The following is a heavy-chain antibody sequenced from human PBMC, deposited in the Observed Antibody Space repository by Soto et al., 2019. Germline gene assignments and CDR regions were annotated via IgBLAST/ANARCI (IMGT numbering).Heavy chain of an antibody. CDR1: GFTFSSYG. CDR3: AQDPDQRHYDSSGYFDY. J-gene: IGHJ4*02. CDR2: ISYDGSNK. V-gene: IGHV3-30*18. D-gene: IGHD3-22*01. Sequence: GGSLRLSCAASGFTFSSYGMHWVRQAPGKGLEWVAVISYDGSNKYYADSVKGRFTISRDNSKNTLYLQMNSLRAEDTAVYYCAQDPDQRHYDSSGYFDYWGQGTLVTVSS.